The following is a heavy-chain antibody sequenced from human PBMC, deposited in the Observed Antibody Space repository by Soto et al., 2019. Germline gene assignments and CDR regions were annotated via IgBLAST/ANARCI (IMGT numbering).Heavy chain of an antibody. D-gene: IGHD6-13*01. J-gene: IGHJ5*02. Sequence: AXVNVSSKSSVYTFTSYGISWVRQAPGQGLEWMGWIIAYNGNTNYAQKLQGRVTMTTDTSTSTAYMELRSLRSDDTAVYYCARALIAAAGIGLDPWGQGTLVTVYS. CDR3: ARALIAAAGIGLDP. V-gene: IGHV1-18*01. CDR1: VYTFTSYG. CDR2: IIAYNGNT.